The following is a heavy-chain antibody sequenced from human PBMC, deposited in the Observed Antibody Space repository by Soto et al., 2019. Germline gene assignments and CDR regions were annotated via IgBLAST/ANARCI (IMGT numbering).Heavy chain of an antibody. Sequence: PSETLSLTCSVSGASIAGGSYYWSWVRQPPGKGLEWIGYIPSRGRPFYTPSLTSRGPISADSSKNQLSLQLTSVTAADTAVYYCVRTQELQVDSYFDYWGQGTLVTVSS. CDR3: VRTQELQVDSYFDY. V-gene: IGHV4-30-4*01. J-gene: IGHJ4*02. CDR1: GASIAGGSYY. CDR2: IPSRGRP. D-gene: IGHD1-26*01.